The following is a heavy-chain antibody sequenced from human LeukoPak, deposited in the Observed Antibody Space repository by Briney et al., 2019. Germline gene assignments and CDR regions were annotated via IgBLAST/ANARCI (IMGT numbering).Heavy chain of an antibody. CDR1: GFTFSSYW. CDR3: ARARYSYGHVN. CDR2: INSDGSST. J-gene: IGHJ4*02. Sequence: GRSLRLSCAASGFTFSSYWMHWVRQAPGKGLVWVSRINSDGSSTSYADSVKGRFTISRDNAKNTLYLQMNSLRAEDTAVYYCARARYSYGHVNWGQGTLVTVSS. D-gene: IGHD5-18*01. V-gene: IGHV3-74*01.